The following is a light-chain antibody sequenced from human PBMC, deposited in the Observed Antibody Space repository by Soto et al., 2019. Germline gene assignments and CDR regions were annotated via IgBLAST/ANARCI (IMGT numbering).Light chain of an antibody. J-gene: IGLJ1*01. Sequence: QSALTQPRSVSGSPGQSVTISCTGTSSDVGRYDYVSWYQQHPGKAPKLIIYDVTERPAGVPDRFSGSKSGNTASLTISGLQADDEADYYCSSYAHSSIYVFGTGTKVTVL. V-gene: IGLV2-11*01. CDR3: SSYAHSSIYV. CDR1: SSDVGRYDY. CDR2: DVT.